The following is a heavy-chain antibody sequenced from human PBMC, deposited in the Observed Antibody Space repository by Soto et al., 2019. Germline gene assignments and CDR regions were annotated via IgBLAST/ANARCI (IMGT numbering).Heavy chain of an antibody. CDR2: IIPILGIA. CDR3: ARGDGSGSYYY. CDR1: GGTFSSYT. Sequence: QVQLVQSGAEVKKPGCSVKVSCKASGGTFSSYTISWVRQAPGQGLEWMGRIIPILGIANYAQKFQGRVTITADKPTSTAYMELSSLRSEDTAVYYCARGDGSGSYYYWGQGTLVTVSS. D-gene: IGHD3-10*01. V-gene: IGHV1-69*02. J-gene: IGHJ4*02.